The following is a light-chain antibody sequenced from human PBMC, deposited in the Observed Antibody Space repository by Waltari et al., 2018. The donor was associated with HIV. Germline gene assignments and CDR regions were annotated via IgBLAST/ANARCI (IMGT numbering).Light chain of an antibody. Sequence: QSALPQPRSVSGSPGQWLSISCTANGSAVGSSTFVYWYQRHPGKAPKLMIFDVDPRPSGVPARFSGSKSGNTASLTISGLQADDEAEYYCCSYVNTRTPVVFGGGTQVTVL. CDR1: GSAVGSSTF. J-gene: IGLJ3*02. CDR2: DVD. V-gene: IGLV2-11*01. CDR3: CSYVNTRTPVV.